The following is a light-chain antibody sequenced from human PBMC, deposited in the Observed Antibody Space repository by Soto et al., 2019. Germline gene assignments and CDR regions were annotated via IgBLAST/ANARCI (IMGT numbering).Light chain of an antibody. Sequence: IQLTQSPSSLSASVGDRVTITCRASLGVARYLAWYQQKPGTAPKLLIYAASSLKSGVPSRFSGSGSGTEFTLTISSLQPDDFATYYCQHYNSYPITFGQGTRLEI. CDR1: LGVARY. CDR3: QHYNSYPIT. J-gene: IGKJ5*01. CDR2: AAS. V-gene: IGKV1-9*01.